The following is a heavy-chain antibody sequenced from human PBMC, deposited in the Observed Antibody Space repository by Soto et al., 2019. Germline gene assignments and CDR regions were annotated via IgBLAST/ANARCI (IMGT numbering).Heavy chain of an antibody. CDR3: ARVVPGVEAWFGP. D-gene: IGHD2-2*01. Sequence: ASVKVSCKTSGYTFSNYGITWVRQAPGQHLEWLGWISLYSDGTNYAQKFQGRVSMTTDTSTTTAYMELRSLRSDDTAVYYCARVVPGVEAWFGPWGQGTLVTVSS. V-gene: IGHV1-18*01. CDR1: GYTFSNYG. CDR2: ISLYSDGT. J-gene: IGHJ5*02.